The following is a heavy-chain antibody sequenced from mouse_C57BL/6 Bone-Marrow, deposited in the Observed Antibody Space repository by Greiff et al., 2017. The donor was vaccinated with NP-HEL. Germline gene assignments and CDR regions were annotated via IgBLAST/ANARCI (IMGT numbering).Heavy chain of an antibody. D-gene: IGHD2-3*01. V-gene: IGHV1-64*01. CDR3: AFYEDYYGGAMDY. Sequence: QVQLQQPGAELVKPGASVKLSCKASGYTFTSYWMHWVKQRPGQGLEWIGMIHPNSGSTNYNEKFKSKATLTVDKSSSTAYMQLSSLTSEDSAVYYSAFYEDYYGGAMDYWGQGTSVTVSS. CDR1: GYTFTSYW. CDR2: IHPNSGST. J-gene: IGHJ4*01.